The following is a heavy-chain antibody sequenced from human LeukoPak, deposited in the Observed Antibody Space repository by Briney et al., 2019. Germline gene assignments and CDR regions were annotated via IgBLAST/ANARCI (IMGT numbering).Heavy chain of an antibody. CDR2: ISRSSGRI. J-gene: IGHJ3*01. CDR3: AHLTMASPDAFDV. Sequence: GGSLRLSCAASGFSFSAYGMHWVRQAPGKGLEWVSSISRSSGRIYYADSGKGRFTISRDNARNTLSLQMKSLRAEDTAVYYCAHLTMASPDAFDVWGQGTMVTVSS. V-gene: IGHV3-21*06. D-gene: IGHD4/OR15-4a*01. CDR1: GFSFSAYG.